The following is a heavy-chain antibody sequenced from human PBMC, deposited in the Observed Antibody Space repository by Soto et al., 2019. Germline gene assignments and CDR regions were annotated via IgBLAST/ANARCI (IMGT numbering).Heavy chain of an antibody. D-gene: IGHD4-17*01. J-gene: IGHJ4*02. CDR2: IYYSGST. CDR1: GGSISSGGYY. Sequence: QVQLQESGPGLVKPSQTLSLTCTVSGGSISSGGYYWSWIRQHPGKGLEWIGYIYYSGSTYYNPSLKSRVTISVDTSKNQFSLKLSSVTSADTAVHYCARSPEATVTAFDYWGQGTLVTVSS. CDR3: ARSPEATVTAFDY. V-gene: IGHV4-31*03.